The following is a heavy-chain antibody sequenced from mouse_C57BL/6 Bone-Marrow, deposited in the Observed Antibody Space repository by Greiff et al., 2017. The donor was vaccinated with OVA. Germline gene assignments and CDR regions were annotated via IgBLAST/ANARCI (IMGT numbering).Heavy chain of an antibody. D-gene: IGHD1-1*01. J-gene: IGHJ2*01. Sequence: VQLQQSGPELVKPGASVKISCKASGYSFTGYYMNWVKQSPEKSLEWIGEINPSTGGTTYNQKFKAKATLTVDKSSSTAYMQLKSLTSEDSAVYYCARSGVRITFFDYWGQGTTLTVSS. V-gene: IGHV1-42*01. CDR3: ARSGVRITFFDY. CDR1: GYSFTGYY. CDR2: INPSTGGT.